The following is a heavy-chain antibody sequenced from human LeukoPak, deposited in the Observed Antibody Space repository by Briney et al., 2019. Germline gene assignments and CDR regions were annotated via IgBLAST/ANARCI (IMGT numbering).Heavy chain of an antibody. CDR2: INPSGGST. J-gene: IGHJ5*02. Sequence: ASVTLTCKASGYTFTSYYMHWVRQAPGQGLEWMGIINPSGGSTSYAQKFQGRVTMTRDTSTSTVYMELSSLRSEDTAVYYCARGGGIVGVTGDLNWFDPWGQGTLVTVSS. CDR3: ARGGGIVGVTGDLNWFDP. CDR1: GYTFTSYY. V-gene: IGHV1-46*01. D-gene: IGHD1-26*01.